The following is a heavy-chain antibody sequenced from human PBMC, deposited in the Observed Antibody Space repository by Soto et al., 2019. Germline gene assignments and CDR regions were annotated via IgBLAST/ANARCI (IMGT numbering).Heavy chain of an antibody. V-gene: IGHV4-34*01. D-gene: IGHD2-15*01. J-gene: IGHJ5*02. CDR2: INHSGST. CDR3: ARDLVAEAATPTNWFDP. CDR1: GGSFSGYY. Sequence: SETLSLTCAVYGGSFSGYYWSWIRQPPGKGLEWIGEINHSGSTNYNPSLKSRATISVDTSKNQFSLKLTSVTAADTAVYYWARDLVAEAATPTNWFDPWGQGTLVT.